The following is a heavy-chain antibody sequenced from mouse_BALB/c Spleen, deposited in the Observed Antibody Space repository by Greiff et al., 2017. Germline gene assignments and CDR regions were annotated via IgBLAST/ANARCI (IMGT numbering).Heavy chain of an antibody. CDR1: GYTFTSYW. CDR2: IYPGDGDT. Sequence: VKLVESGAELARPGASVKLSCKASGYTFTSYWMQWVKQRPGQGLEWIGAIYPGDGDTRYTQKFKGKATLTADKSSSTAYMQLSSLASEDSAVYYCARLYDYFDYWGQGTTLTVSS. J-gene: IGHJ2*01. D-gene: IGHD1-1*01. V-gene: IGHV1-87*01. CDR3: ARLYDYFDY.